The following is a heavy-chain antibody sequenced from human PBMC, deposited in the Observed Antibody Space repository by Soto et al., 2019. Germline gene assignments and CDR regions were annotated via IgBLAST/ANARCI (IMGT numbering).Heavy chain of an antibody. CDR2: IYYSGST. J-gene: IGHJ5*02. CDR1: FGSISSYY. CDR3: ARHLRLWFGEPTQSNWFEP. Sequence: SQTLSLTCPFSFGSISSYYLSLILHPPFKLLEFIWYIYYSGSTNYNPSLKSRVTISVDTSKNQFSLKLSSVTAADTAVYYCARHLRLWFGEPTQSNWFEPWGQGTLVTVSS. D-gene: IGHD3-10*01. V-gene: IGHV4-59*08.